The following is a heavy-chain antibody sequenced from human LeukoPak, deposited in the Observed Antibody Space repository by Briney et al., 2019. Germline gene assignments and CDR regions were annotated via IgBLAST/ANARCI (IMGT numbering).Heavy chain of an antibody. CDR2: IRYDGSNK. CDR3: AKDTYSGTRSDHAFDI. CDR1: GFTFSSYG. V-gene: IGHV3-30*02. Sequence: GGSLRLSCAASGFTFSSYGMHWVRQAPGKGLEWVAFIRYDGSNKYYADSVKGRFTISRDNSKNTLYLQMNSLRAEDTAVYYCAKDTYSGTRSDHAFDIWGQGTMVTVS. J-gene: IGHJ3*02. D-gene: IGHD1-26*01.